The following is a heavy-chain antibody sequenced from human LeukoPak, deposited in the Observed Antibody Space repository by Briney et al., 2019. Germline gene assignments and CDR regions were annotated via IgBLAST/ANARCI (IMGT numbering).Heavy chain of an antibody. CDR1: GFIFTTYA. V-gene: IGHV3-23*05. CDR3: ARRYFDY. CDR2: VSSSGSDT. Sequence: PGGSLRLSCAASGFIFTTYAMGWVRQLPGKGLEWVSSVSSSGSDTYYTSSVKGRFTISRDNSKNTLYLQVNSLRVEDTAVYYCARRYFDYWGQGTLVTVSS. J-gene: IGHJ4*02.